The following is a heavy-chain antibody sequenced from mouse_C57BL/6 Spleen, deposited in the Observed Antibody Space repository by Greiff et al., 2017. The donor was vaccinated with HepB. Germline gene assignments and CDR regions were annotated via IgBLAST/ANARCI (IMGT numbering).Heavy chain of an antibody. D-gene: IGHD3-2*02. CDR2: IYPRDGST. V-gene: IGHV1-78*01. Sequence: QVQLQQSDAELVKPGASVKISCKVSGYTFTDHTIHWMKQRPEQGLEWIGYIYPRDGSTKYNEKFKGKATLTADKSSSTAYMQLNSLTSEDSAVYFWARKRTAQATADYFDYWGQGTTLTVSS. J-gene: IGHJ2*01. CDR1: GYTFTDHT. CDR3: ARKRTAQATADYFDY.